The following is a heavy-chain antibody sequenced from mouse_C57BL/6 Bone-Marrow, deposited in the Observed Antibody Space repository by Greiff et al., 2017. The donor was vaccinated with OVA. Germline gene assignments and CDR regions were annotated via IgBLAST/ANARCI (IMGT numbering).Heavy chain of an antibody. Sequence: VQLQQSGAELVRPGASVKLSCTASGFNIKEDYMHWVKQRPEQGLEWIGWIDPENGDTEYASKFQGKATITADTSSNTAYLQLSSLTAEDTAVYYCTTYYYGSSYGWYFDVWGTGTTVTVSS. J-gene: IGHJ1*03. CDR2: IDPENGDT. D-gene: IGHD1-1*01. CDR1: GFNIKEDY. CDR3: TTYYYGSSYGWYFDV. V-gene: IGHV14-4*01.